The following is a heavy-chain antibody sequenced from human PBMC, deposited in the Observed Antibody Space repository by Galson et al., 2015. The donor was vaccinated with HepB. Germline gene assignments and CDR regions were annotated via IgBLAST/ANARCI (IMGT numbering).Heavy chain of an antibody. J-gene: IGHJ3*02. D-gene: IGHD2-2*02. CDR2: INSNGSST. Sequence: SLRLSCAASGFIFSDYWMHWVRQAPGKGLVWVSRINSNGSSTSYAYSVKGRFTISRDNAKNTLYLQMNSLRAEDTAVYYCARLGTLYDAFDIWGQGTMVTVSS. V-gene: IGHV3-74*01. CDR3: ARLGTLYDAFDI. CDR1: GFIFSDYW.